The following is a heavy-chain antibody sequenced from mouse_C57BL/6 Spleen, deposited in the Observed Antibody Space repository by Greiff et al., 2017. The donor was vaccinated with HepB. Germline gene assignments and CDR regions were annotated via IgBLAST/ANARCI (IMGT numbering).Heavy chain of an antibody. Sequence: VQLKESGPGLVKPSQSLSLTCSVTGYSITSGYYWNWIRQLPGNKLEWMGYISYDGSNNYNPSLKNRNSLTRDTSKNQFFLKLNTVTTEDTATYYCAGGEDYYGYGVVFFAYWGKGTLVTVSA. V-gene: IGHV3-6*01. CDR2: ISYDGSN. D-gene: IGHD2-2*01. CDR1: GYSITSGYY. CDR3: AGGEDYYGYGVVFFAY. J-gene: IGHJ3*01.